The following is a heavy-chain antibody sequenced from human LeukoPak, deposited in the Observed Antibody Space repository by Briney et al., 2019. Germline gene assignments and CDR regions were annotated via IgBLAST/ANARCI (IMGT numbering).Heavy chain of an antibody. Sequence: SETLSLTCIVSGGSISSYYWSWIRQPPGKGLEWIGYIYYSGSTNYNPSLKSRVTISVDTSKNQFSLKLSSVTAADTAVYYCARVMDYSYGQAVYYFDYWGQGTLVTVSS. D-gene: IGHD5-18*01. CDR1: GGSISSYY. J-gene: IGHJ4*02. V-gene: IGHV4-59*01. CDR2: IYYSGST. CDR3: ARVMDYSYGQAVYYFDY.